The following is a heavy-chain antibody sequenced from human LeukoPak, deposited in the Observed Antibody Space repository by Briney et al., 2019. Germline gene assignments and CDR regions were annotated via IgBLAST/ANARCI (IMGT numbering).Heavy chain of an antibody. CDR3: AREGIGPDWYFDL. CDR1: GGSISSGGHS. V-gene: IGHV4-61*08. J-gene: IGHJ2*01. Sequence: SETLSLTCAVSGGSISSGGHSWSWIRQPPGKGLEWIGYIYYSGSTNYNPSLKSRVTISVDTSKNQFSLKLSSVTAADTAVYYCAREGIGPDWYFDLWGRGTLVTVSS. D-gene: IGHD3-10*01. CDR2: IYYSGST.